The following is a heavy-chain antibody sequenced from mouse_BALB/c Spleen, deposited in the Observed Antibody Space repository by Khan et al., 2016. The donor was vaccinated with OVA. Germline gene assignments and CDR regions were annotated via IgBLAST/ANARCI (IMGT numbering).Heavy chain of an antibody. V-gene: IGHV14-3*02. J-gene: IGHJ2*01. CDR1: GFNITDTY. CDR3: DRINA. CDR2: INLANGNT. Sequence: VQLQQSGAELVKPGASLKLSCTASGFNITDTYMHWVNQRPEQGLEWIGRINLANGNTKYDPKFQGKATITADTSTNTAYLQLSSLTSEGTAVYYWDRINAWGQGTTLTVSS.